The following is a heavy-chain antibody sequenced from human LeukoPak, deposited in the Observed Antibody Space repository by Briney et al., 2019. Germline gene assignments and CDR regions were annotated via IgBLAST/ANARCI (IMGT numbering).Heavy chain of an antibody. J-gene: IGHJ6*03. CDR2: IIPILGIA. V-gene: IGHV1-69*02. D-gene: IGHD6-6*01. CDR3: ARGRMVVAPISSYYYYYYMDV. CDR1: GGTFSSYT. Sequence: SVKVSCKASGGTFSSYTISWVRQAPGQGLEWMGRIIPILGIANYAQKLQGRVTITADKYTSTAYMELSSLRSEDTAVYYCARGRMVVAPISSYYYYYYMDVWGKGTTVTVSS.